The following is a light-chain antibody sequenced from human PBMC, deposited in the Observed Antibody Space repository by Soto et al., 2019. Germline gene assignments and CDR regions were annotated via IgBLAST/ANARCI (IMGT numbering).Light chain of an antibody. V-gene: IGKV1-27*01. CDR1: QGISNY. CDR3: QKYNSAPWT. J-gene: IGKJ1*01. CDR2: AAS. Sequence: DIQMTQSPSSLSASVGDRVTITCRASQGISNYLAWYQQKPGKVPKLLIYAASTLQSGVPSRFSGSRSGTEFTLTISSLQPEDGAAYYCQKYNSAPWTFGQGTKVEIK.